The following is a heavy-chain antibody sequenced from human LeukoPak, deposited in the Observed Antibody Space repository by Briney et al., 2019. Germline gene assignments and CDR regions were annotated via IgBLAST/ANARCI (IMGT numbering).Heavy chain of an antibody. CDR3: ARLSIVGATNFDY. V-gene: IGHV4-59*08. CDR2: IYYSGST. Sequence: PSETLSLTCTVSGAXITSYYCSWIRQPPGKGLEWIGYIYYSGSTTYKPSLKSRVTISVDTSKNQFSLKLSSVTAADTAVYYCARLSIVGATNFDYWGQGTLVTVSS. D-gene: IGHD1-26*01. J-gene: IGHJ4*02. CDR1: GAXITSYY.